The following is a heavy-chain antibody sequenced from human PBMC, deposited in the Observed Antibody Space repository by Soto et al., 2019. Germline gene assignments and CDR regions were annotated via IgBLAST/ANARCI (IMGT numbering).Heavy chain of an antibody. CDR1: GFTFSSYV. J-gene: IGHJ6*02. CDR3: AKAYYGSGSYYYGMDV. CDR2: ISYDGSNK. D-gene: IGHD3-10*01. Sequence: GGSLRLSCAASGFTFSSYVMHWVRQAPGKGLEWVAVISYDGSNKYYADSVKGRFTISRDNSKNTLYLQMNSLRAEDTAVYYCAKAYYGSGSYYYGMDVWGQGTTVTVSS. V-gene: IGHV3-30*18.